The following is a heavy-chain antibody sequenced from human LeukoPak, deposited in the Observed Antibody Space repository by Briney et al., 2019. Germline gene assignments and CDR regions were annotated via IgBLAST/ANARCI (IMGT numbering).Heavy chain of an antibody. CDR1: GGSISSNDDY. V-gene: IGHV4-39*01. J-gene: IGHJ5*02. D-gene: IGHD4-17*01. Sequence: SETLSLTCTVSGGSISSNDDYWGRIRQSPGKGLEWIGSIHHSGSAKHNPSLRSRVTISIDTSKNHFSLNLNSLTAADTALYYGSRHDHSDFGDPNWFDPWGQGTLVTVSS. CDR2: IHHSGSA. CDR3: SRHDHSDFGDPNWFDP.